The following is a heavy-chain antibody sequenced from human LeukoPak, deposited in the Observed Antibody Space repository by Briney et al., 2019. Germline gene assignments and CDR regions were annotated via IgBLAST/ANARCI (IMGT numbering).Heavy chain of an antibody. J-gene: IGHJ6*03. CDR1: GGSFSGYY. CDR2: IKHSGST. CDR3: ARGRYSSNYYYYYYMDV. D-gene: IGHD6-13*01. Sequence: PSETLSLTCAVYGGSFSGYYWSWIRQPPGKGLEWIGEIKHSGSTNYNPSLKSRVTISVDTSKNQFSLKLSSVTAADTAVYYCARGRYSSNYYYYYYMDVWGKGTTVTVSS. V-gene: IGHV4-34*01.